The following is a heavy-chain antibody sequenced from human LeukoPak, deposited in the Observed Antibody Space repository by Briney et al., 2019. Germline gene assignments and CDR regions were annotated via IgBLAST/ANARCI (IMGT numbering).Heavy chain of an antibody. CDR1: GYTFTCYY. D-gene: IGHD2-8*01. Sequence: ASVKVSCKASGYTFTCYYMHWVRQAPGQGLEWMGWINPNSGGTNYAQKFQGRVTMTRDTSISTAYMELSSLRSEDTAVYYCAREWSGHCTNGVCYLGYWGQGTLVTVSS. CDR2: INPNSGGT. V-gene: IGHV1-2*02. CDR3: AREWSGHCTNGVCYLGY. J-gene: IGHJ4*02.